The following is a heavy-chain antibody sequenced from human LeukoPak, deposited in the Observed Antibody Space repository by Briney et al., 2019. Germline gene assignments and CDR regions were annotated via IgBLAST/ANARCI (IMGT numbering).Heavy chain of an antibody. D-gene: IGHD4-17*01. Sequence: SETLSLTCTVSGGSISSSNYYWGWIRQPPGKGLEWIGSIYSGRTYYNPSLKSRVTISVDTSKNQFSLKLSSVTAADTAVYYCARSTGDFDYWGQGTLVTVSS. CDR3: ARSTGDFDY. CDR2: IYSGRT. CDR1: GGSISSSNYY. J-gene: IGHJ4*02. V-gene: IGHV4-39*01.